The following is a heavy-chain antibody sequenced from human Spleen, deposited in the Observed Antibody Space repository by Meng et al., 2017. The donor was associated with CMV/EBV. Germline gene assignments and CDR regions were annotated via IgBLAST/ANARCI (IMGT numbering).Heavy chain of an antibody. Sequence: VQLQDSGPGLVKPPHTLALTCTASGYSTSIWNYYWICIRHPAGKGLVWIGSIYTSGSTNYNPSLKSRVTISVDTSKNQFSLKLSSVTAADTAVYYCARGGSSSAVDYWGQGTLVTVSS. CDR1: GYSTSIWNYY. CDR2: IYTSGST. CDR3: ARGGSSSAVDY. V-gene: IGHV4-61*02. J-gene: IGHJ4*02. D-gene: IGHD6-6*01.